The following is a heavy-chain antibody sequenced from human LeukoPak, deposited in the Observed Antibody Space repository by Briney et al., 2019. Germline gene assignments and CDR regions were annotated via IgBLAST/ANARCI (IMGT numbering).Heavy chain of an antibody. CDR2: IYYDDDK. CDR1: GFSLSTSGVA. CDR3: VKPTRIGYYTAFFN. D-gene: IGHD3-3*01. J-gene: IGHJ4*02. V-gene: IGHV2-5*04. Sequence: GSGPTLVKPTQTLTLTCTFSGFSLSTSGVAVGWVRQSPGKALEWLAIIYYDDDKNYSPSLKRRLTITKDTSKNQVVLTMTNVDPVDTGTYFCVKPTRIGYYTAFFNWGQGTLVTVSS.